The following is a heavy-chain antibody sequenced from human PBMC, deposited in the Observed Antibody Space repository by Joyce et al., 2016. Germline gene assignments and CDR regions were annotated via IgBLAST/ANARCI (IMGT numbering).Heavy chain of an antibody. J-gene: IGHJ4*02. CDR3: ARGDFWSEFDY. CDR2: VNSNGYDI. Sequence: DVQLVESGGGLVQPGGYLRLSCAASGFRFSDYWMDWVRQAPGKGLVWVLRVNSNGYDIRYADSVKGRFTISRDNVKDTLYLQMNSLRAEDSALYYCARGDFWSEFDYWGQGALVTVSS. V-gene: IGHV3-74*01. CDR1: GFRFSDYW. D-gene: IGHD3-3*01.